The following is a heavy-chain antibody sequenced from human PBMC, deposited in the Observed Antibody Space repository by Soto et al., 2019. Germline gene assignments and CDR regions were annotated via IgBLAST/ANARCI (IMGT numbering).Heavy chain of an antibody. CDR2: TYYRSKWIH. Sequence: PSETLSLTCDISGDSVSSSSAAWNWIRQSPSRGLEWLGRTYYRSKWIHEYTVSMESRITINPDTSKNQFSLHIYSVTPEDTAVYYCAGVVWFRGMDVWGQGTPVTVSS. CDR3: AGVVWFRGMDV. J-gene: IGHJ6*02. CDR1: GDSVSSSSAA. V-gene: IGHV6-1*01. D-gene: IGHD3-16*01.